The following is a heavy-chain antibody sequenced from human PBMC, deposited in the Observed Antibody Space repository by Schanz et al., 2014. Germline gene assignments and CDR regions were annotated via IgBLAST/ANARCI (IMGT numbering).Heavy chain of an antibody. J-gene: IGHJ6*02. D-gene: IGHD2-2*03. CDR3: AKSGYCRSTSCYQDNYYGLDV. CDR1: GFSFSNYA. CDR2: FRGFGTGA. Sequence: EEQLLESGGALVQPGGSLPLSFAASGFSFSNYALVWVCQPPGKGLVWISGFRGFGTGAYYAGSVKGRFSISRDNSKNTLYLQMDRLRAEDTAVYYCAKSGYCRSTSCYQDNYYGLDVWGQGTTVTVSS. V-gene: IGHV3-23*01.